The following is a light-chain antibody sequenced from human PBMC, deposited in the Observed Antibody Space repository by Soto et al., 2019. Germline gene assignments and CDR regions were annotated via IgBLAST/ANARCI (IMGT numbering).Light chain of an antibody. CDR1: QSVSTS. CDR2: GAS. J-gene: IGKJ1*01. V-gene: IGKV3-15*01. CDR3: QQYNNWLWT. Sequence: LVWAQCPSTLSLSPGSLATSSCRASQSVSTSFAWFQQTPGQAPRLLIDGASTRATGIPARCSGSGSGTEYTLTISSLQSEDFAVYYCQQYNNWLWTFGQGTKVDIK.